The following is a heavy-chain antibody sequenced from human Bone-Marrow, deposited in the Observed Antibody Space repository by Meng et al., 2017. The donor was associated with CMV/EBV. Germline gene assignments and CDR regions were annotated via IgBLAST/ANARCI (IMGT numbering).Heavy chain of an antibody. J-gene: IGHJ5*02. CDR3: ARGAVAGWFDP. Sequence: SETLSLTCAFYGGSFSGYYWSWIRQPPGKGLEWMGEINHSGSTNYNPSLKSRVTISVDTSKNQFSLKLSSVTAADTAVYYCARGAVAGWFDPWGQGTLVTVSS. CDR2: INHSGST. V-gene: IGHV4-34*01. CDR1: GGSFSGYY. D-gene: IGHD2-15*01.